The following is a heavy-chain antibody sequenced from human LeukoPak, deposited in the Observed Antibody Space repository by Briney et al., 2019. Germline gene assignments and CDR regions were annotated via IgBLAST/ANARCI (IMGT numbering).Heavy chain of an antibody. D-gene: IGHD3-10*01. J-gene: IGHJ4*02. CDR3: ARVRLLWFGEPHYYFDY. CDR2: INSDGSST. Sequence: GGSLRLSCAASGFTFSSYWMHWGRQAPGKGLLWVSRINSDGSSTSYADSVKGRFTISRDNAKNTLYLQMNSLRAEDTAVYYCARVRLLWFGEPHYYFDYWGQGTLVTVSS. V-gene: IGHV3-74*01. CDR1: GFTFSSYW.